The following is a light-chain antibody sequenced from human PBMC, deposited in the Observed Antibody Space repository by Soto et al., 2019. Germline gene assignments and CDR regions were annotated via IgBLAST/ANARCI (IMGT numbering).Light chain of an antibody. CDR1: SSNIGNNY. CDR3: SSWDNHLSGLV. Sequence: QSTMTQPPSASGTPGQEVTISCSGSSSNIGNNYVYWYHQVPGKAPKLLIYRNNQRPSGVPDRFSGSKSDTSASLAITGLRSEDDGHYYCSSWDNHLSGLVFGGGTQLTVL. J-gene: IGLJ7*01. V-gene: IGLV1-47*01. CDR2: RNN.